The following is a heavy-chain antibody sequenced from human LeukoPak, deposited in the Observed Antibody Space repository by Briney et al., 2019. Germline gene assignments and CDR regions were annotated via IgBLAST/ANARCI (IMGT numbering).Heavy chain of an antibody. D-gene: IGHD3-10*01. J-gene: IGHJ3*02. V-gene: IGHV4-4*02. CDR2: IYHSGST. CDR1: GGSISSSNW. CDR3: ARVPYYYGSGSYYKDAFDI. Sequence: SETLSLTCAVSGGSISSSNWWSWVRQPPGKGLEWIGEIYHSGSTNYNPSLKSRVTISVDTSKNQFSLKLSSVTAADTAVYYCARVPYYYGSGSYYKDAFDIWGQGTMVTVSS.